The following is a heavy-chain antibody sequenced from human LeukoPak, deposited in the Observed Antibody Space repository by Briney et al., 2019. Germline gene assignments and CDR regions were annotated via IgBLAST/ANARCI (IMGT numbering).Heavy chain of an antibody. Sequence: GGSLRLSCAASGFTFSSYEMNWVRQAPGKGLEWVSYISSSGSTIYYADSVKGRFTISRDNAKNSLYLQMNSLRAEDMALYYCAKGSGSGWYNYFDYWGQGTLVTVSS. CDR1: GFTFSSYE. J-gene: IGHJ4*02. V-gene: IGHV3-48*03. CDR2: ISSSGSTI. CDR3: AKGSGSGWYNYFDY. D-gene: IGHD6-19*01.